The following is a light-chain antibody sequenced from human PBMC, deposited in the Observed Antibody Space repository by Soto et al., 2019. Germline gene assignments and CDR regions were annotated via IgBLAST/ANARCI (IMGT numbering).Light chain of an antibody. Sequence: EIVLTQSPATLSLSPGERATLSCRASQSISSYLAWFQQKPGQAPRLLIYDASNRATDIPARFSGSGSGTDFTLTNSSLEPEDFAVYYCQQRTIWPPAFGQGTRLEIK. V-gene: IGKV3-11*01. CDR1: QSISSY. J-gene: IGKJ5*01. CDR2: DAS. CDR3: QQRTIWPPA.